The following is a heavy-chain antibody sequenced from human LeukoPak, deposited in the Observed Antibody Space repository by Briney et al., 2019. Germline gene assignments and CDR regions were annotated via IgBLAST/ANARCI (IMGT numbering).Heavy chain of an antibody. V-gene: IGHV3-7*01. J-gene: IGHJ4*02. D-gene: IGHD3-9*01. CDR1: GFTFSSYA. Sequence: GGSLRLSCAASGFTFSSYAMSWVRQAPGKGLEWVANIKEDGSEKYYVDSVKGRFTISRDNAKKSLYLQMDSLRAEDTAVYYCATHGYSELRYFDWSTNEWGQGTLVTVSS. CDR2: IKEDGSEK. CDR3: ATHGYSELRYFDWSTNE.